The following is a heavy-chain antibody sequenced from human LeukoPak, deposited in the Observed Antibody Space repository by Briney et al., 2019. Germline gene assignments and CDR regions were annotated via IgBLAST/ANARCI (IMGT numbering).Heavy chain of an antibody. Sequence: GGSLRLSCAASGFTFSKYAMSWVRQAPGKGLEWVSAISATGITPYYIDSVKGRFTISRDNAKNSLYLQMNSLRAEDTAVYYCAREMDPGGSPTRWGQGTLVTVSS. J-gene: IGHJ4*02. CDR2: ISATGITP. CDR3: AREMDPGGSPTR. V-gene: IGHV3-23*01. CDR1: GFTFSKYA. D-gene: IGHD1-26*01.